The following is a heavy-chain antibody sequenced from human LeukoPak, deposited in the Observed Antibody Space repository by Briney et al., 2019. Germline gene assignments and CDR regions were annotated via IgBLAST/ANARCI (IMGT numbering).Heavy chain of an antibody. CDR2: IIPIFGTA. J-gene: IGHJ4*02. Sequence: GASVKVSCKASGGTFSSYAISWVRQAPGQGLEWMGGIIPIFGTANYAQKFQGRVTITTDESTSTAYMEPSSLRSEDTAVYYCARGEENDSSGYYYVPYFDYWGQGTLVTVSS. D-gene: IGHD3-22*01. CDR1: GGTFSSYA. V-gene: IGHV1-69*05. CDR3: ARGEENDSSGYYYVPYFDY.